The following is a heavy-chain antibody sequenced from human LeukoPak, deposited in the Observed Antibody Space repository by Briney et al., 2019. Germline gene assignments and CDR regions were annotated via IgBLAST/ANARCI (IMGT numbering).Heavy chain of an antibody. D-gene: IGHD6-19*01. Sequence: SETLSLTCTVSGGSTSSYYWSWIRQPAGKGLEWIGRIYTSGSTNYNPSLKSRVTMSVDTSKNQFSLKLSSVTAADTAVYYCARAGIAVAGEYYYYGMDVWGQGTTVTVSS. V-gene: IGHV4-4*07. CDR1: GGSTSSYY. CDR3: ARAGIAVAGEYYYYGMDV. CDR2: IYTSGST. J-gene: IGHJ6*02.